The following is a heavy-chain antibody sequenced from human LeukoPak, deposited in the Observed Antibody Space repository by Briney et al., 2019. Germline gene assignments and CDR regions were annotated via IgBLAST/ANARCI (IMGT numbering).Heavy chain of an antibody. CDR3: ANLDDY. J-gene: IGHJ4*02. CDR1: GFNFDKYG. D-gene: IGHD1-1*01. Sequence: GGSLRLSCAASGFNFDKYGMHWVRQAPGKGLEWVTFIRYDGSDKYYANSVKGRFSISRDNSKKQLYLQMNSLKSEDTALYYCANLDDYWGRGTLVTVSS. V-gene: IGHV3-30*02. CDR2: IRYDGSDK.